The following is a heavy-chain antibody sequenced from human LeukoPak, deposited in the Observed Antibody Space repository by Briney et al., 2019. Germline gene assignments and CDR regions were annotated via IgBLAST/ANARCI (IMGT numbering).Heavy chain of an antibody. CDR2: IKIKSDGGTT. Sequence: GGSLRLSCAASGFTFSKAWMSSVCHAPGEGLEWVCRIKIKSDGGTTEYAVPVKGRFTLSRDDSKNTLSLQMNSLKTEDTAGYYCITGGKLWKNWGQGTLVTVSS. CDR1: GFTFSKAW. CDR3: ITGGKLWKN. D-gene: IGHD1-1*01. V-gene: IGHV3-15*01. J-gene: IGHJ4*02.